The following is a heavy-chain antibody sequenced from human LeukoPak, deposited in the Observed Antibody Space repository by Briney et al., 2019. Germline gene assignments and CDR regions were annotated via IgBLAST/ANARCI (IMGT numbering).Heavy chain of an antibody. V-gene: IGHV3-74*03. D-gene: IGHD4-17*01. CDR2: INGDGTST. CDR3: ARASTTVPNLLDY. J-gene: IGHJ4*02. CDR1: GFTFSTYW. Sequence: GGSLRLSCAASGFTFSTYWMHWVRQAPGKGLLWVSRINGDGTSTKYADPVKGRFTISRDNARHTLYLQMNSLRAEDTAVYYCARASTTVPNLLDYWGQGTLVTVSS.